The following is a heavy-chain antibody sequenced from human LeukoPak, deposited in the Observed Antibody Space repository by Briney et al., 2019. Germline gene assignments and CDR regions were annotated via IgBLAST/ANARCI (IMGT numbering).Heavy chain of an antibody. CDR3: AKVRYGTFNWFDP. D-gene: IGHD2/OR15-2a*01. CDR1: GDSINNYY. J-gene: IGHJ5*02. CDR2: IYSTGNT. V-gene: IGHV4-4*07. Sequence: SSETLSLTCTVSGDSINNYYWSWIRQPAGKGLEWIGRIYSTGNTNYNPSLQSRLTMSVDTSKNQFSLKLSSVTAADTAVYYCAKVRYGTFNWFDPWGQGTLVTVSS.